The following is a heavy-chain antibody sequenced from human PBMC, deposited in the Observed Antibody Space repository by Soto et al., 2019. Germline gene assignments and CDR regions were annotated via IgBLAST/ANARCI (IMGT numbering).Heavy chain of an antibody. Sequence: GASVKVSCKASGYSFATYGFSWVRQAPGQGLECVGWISAHNGDTHYSQKFQGRVTLTTDTSTNTGYMELRSPTSDDTAVYFCATEPIYYNDGSGYYTLGHWGQGTLVTVSS. D-gene: IGHD3-22*01. CDR1: GYSFATYG. J-gene: IGHJ4*02. V-gene: IGHV1-18*04. CDR2: ISAHNGDT. CDR3: ATEPIYYNDGSGYYTLGH.